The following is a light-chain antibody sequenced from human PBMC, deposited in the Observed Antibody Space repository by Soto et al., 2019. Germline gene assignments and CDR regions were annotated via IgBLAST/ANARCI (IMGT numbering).Light chain of an antibody. CDR3: QHYDNPPPCT. V-gene: IGKV1-33*01. Sequence: DIQMTQSPSSLSASVGDRVTITCQASQDIRNSLNWYQQKPGKAPKLLIYDASNLETGVPSRFSGSGSVTDFTFTISSLQPEDIATYYCQHYDNPPPCTFGQGTKLDIK. CDR2: DAS. CDR1: QDIRNS. J-gene: IGKJ2*02.